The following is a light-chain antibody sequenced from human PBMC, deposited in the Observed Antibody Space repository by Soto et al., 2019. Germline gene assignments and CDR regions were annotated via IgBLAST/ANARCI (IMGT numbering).Light chain of an antibody. CDR3: LQDYSYPRT. CDR1: QAIRTE. CDR2: GTS. V-gene: IGKV1-6*01. Sequence: IQMTQSPSSLSASVGDRVIITCRASQAIRTELGWYQQRPGKAPKLLIYGTSNLQSGVPSRFSGSGSGTDFTLTINGLQPEDFATYYCLQDYSYPRTFGQGTKVDIK. J-gene: IGKJ1*01.